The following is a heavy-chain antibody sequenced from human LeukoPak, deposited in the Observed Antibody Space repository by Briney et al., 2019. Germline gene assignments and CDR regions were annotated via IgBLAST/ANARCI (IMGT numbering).Heavy chain of an antibody. CDR2: ISAYNGNT. Sequence: ASVKVSCKASGGTFSSYAISWVRQAPGQGLEWMGWISAYNGNTNYAQKLQGRVTMTTDTSTSTAYIELRSLRSDDTAVYYCARDRDYDYVWGSYRLNYWGQGTLVTVSS. V-gene: IGHV1-18*01. CDR1: GGTFSSYA. D-gene: IGHD3-16*02. J-gene: IGHJ4*02. CDR3: ARDRDYDYVWGSYRLNY.